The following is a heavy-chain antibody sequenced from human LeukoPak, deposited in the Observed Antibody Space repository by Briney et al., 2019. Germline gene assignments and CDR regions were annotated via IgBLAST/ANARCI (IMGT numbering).Heavy chain of an antibody. CDR3: ARDAGGGPFFDY. CDR1: GGSISGRY. Sequence: PSETLSLTCTVSGGSISGRYWGWIRQPPGKGPEWIGYTNYSGSTDYNPSLKSRVTISLGTSKNQFSLKLSSVTAADTAVYYCARDAGGGPFFDYWGQGTLVTVSS. J-gene: IGHJ4*02. CDR2: TNYSGST. D-gene: IGHD2-15*01. V-gene: IGHV4-59*11.